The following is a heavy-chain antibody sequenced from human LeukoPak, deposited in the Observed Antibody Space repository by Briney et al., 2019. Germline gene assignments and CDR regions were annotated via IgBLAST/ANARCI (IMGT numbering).Heavy chain of an antibody. V-gene: IGHV1-69*15. Sequence: GSSVKVSCKASGGAFSSYNIIWVRQAPGQGLEWMGRIIPMFGTANFAQKFQGRVTITADESTSTAHMELSRLRSDDTAVYYCARDSIAVAGLNDYWGQGTLVTVSS. CDR1: GGAFSSYN. D-gene: IGHD6-19*01. CDR3: ARDSIAVAGLNDY. CDR2: IIPMFGTA. J-gene: IGHJ4*02.